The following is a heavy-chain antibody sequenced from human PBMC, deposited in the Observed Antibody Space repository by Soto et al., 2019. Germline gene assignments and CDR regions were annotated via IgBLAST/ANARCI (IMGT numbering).Heavy chain of an antibody. CDR3: ARPSGYSSSWYLDY. CDR2: ISYDGSNK. CDR1: GFTFSSYA. J-gene: IGHJ4*02. D-gene: IGHD6-13*01. V-gene: IGHV3-30-3*01. Sequence: QVQLVESGGGVVQPGRSLRLSCAASGFTFSSYAMHWVRQAPGKGLEWVAVISYDGSNKYYADSVKGRFTISRDNSKNTLYLQMNSLRAEDTAVYYCARPSGYSSSWYLDYWGQGTLVTVSS.